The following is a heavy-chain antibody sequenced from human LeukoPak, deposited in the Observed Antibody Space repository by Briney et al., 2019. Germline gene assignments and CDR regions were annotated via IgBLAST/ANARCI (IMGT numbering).Heavy chain of an antibody. V-gene: IGHV3-23*01. CDR2: ISGSGGST. CDR1: GFTFSSYA. J-gene: IGHJ4*02. Sequence: GGSLRLSCAASGFTFSSYAMSWVRQAPGKGLEWVSGISGSGGSTYYADSVKGRFTISRDNSKNTLSLQMNSLRAEDTAVYYCGRDGGNRWFDFWGQGTLVTVSS. D-gene: IGHD2-15*01. CDR3: GRDGGNRWFDF.